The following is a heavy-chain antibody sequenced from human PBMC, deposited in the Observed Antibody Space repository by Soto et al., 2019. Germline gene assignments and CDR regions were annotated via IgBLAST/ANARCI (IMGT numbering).Heavy chain of an antibody. D-gene: IGHD6-19*01. CDR3: ARLQQWLVVDY. CDR2: IYYSGST. Sequence: SETLSLTCTVSGGSISSSSYYWGWIRQPPGKGLEWIGSIYYSGSTYYNPSLKSRVTISVDTSKNQFSLKLSSVTAADTAVYYCARLQQWLVVDYWGQGTLVTVSS. J-gene: IGHJ4*02. V-gene: IGHV4-39*01. CDR1: GGSISSSSYY.